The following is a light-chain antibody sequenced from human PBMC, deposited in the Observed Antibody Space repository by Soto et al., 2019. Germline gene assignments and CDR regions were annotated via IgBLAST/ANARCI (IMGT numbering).Light chain of an antibody. CDR1: QSISSN. J-gene: IGKJ1*01. CDR3: QQYKNWLTWT. V-gene: IGKV3-15*01. CDR2: GAS. Sequence: EIVMTQSPATLSVSPGERATLSCRASQSISSNLAWYQQKPGQAPRLLIYGASTRATGIPARFSGSGSGTEFTLTISSPQSEDFAVYYCQQYKNWLTWTFGQGTKVDIK.